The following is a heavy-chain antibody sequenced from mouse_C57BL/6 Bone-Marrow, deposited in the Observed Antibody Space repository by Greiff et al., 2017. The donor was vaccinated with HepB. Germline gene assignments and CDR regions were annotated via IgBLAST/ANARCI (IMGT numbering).Heavy chain of an antibody. V-gene: IGHV1-53*01. D-gene: IGHD4-1*01. CDR3: ARRLGRGFDY. CDR1: GYTFTSYW. Sequence: VKLMESGAELVRPGASVKLSCKASGYTFTSYWMHWVKQRPGQGLEWIGNINPSNGGTNYNEKFKSKATLTVDKSSSTAYMQLSSLTSEDSAVYYCARRLGRGFDYWGQGTTLTVSS. J-gene: IGHJ2*01. CDR2: INPSNGGT.